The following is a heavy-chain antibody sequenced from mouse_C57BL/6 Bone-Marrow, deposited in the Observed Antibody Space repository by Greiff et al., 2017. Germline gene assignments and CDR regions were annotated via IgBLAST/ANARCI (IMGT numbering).Heavy chain of an antibody. V-gene: IGHV7-3*01. CDR3: AIFYYYGSSFYGYFDV. Sequence: EVQLQESGGGLVQPGGSLSLSCAASGFTFTDYYMSWVRQPPGTALEWLGFIRNKANGYTTEYSASVKGRFTISRDNSQSILYLQMNALRADDSATYYCAIFYYYGSSFYGYFDVWGTGTTVTVSS. CDR1: GFTFTDYY. J-gene: IGHJ1*03. D-gene: IGHD1-1*01. CDR2: IRNKANGYTT.